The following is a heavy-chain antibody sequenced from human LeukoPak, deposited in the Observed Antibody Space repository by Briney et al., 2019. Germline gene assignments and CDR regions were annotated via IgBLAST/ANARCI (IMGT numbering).Heavy chain of an antibody. J-gene: IGHJ4*02. Sequence: PGRSLRLSCAASGFTFSSYGMHWVRQAPGKGLEWVAVISYDGSNKYYADSVKGRFTISRDNSKNTLYLQMNSLRAEDTAVYYCAKDGTSSSGYCNYWGQGTLVTVSS. CDR2: ISYDGSNK. D-gene: IGHD3-22*01. CDR1: GFTFSSYG. V-gene: IGHV3-30*18. CDR3: AKDGTSSSGYCNY.